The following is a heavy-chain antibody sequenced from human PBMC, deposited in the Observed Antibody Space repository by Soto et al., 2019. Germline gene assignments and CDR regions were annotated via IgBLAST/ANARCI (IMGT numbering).Heavy chain of an antibody. V-gene: IGHV4-34*01. D-gene: IGHD2-21*01. CDR1: GGSFSGYY. CDR2: INHSGST. J-gene: IGHJ4*02. Sequence: SETLSLTCAVYGGSFSGYYWSWIRQPPGKGLEWIGEINHSGSTNYNPSLKSRVTISVDTSKNQFSLKLSSVTAADTAVYYCARSRTLTYCGGDCLVDLDYWGQGTLVT. CDR3: ARSRTLTYCGGDCLVDLDY.